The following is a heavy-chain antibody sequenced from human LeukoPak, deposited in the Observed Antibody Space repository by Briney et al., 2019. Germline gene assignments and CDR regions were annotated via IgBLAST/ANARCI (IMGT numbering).Heavy chain of an antibody. CDR3: ARDRSAGHDAFDI. J-gene: IGHJ3*02. V-gene: IGHV3-11*01. Sequence: GGSLRLSCAASGFTFSDYYMSWIRQAPGKGLEWVSYISSSGSTIYYADSVKGRFTISRDNAKNSLYLQMNSLRAEDTAVYYCARDRSAGHDAFDIWGQGTMVTVSS. D-gene: IGHD6-19*01. CDR1: GFTFSDYY. CDR2: ISSSGSTI.